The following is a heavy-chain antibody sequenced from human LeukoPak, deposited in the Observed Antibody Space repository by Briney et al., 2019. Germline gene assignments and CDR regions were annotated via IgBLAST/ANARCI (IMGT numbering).Heavy chain of an antibody. J-gene: IGHJ4*02. Sequence: PSQTLSLTCTVSGGSISSGDYYWSWLRQHPGTGLEWIGNIYYSGSTYYNPSLKSRVTISVDTSKSQFSLKLSSVTAADTAVYYCAREGYDSSYYYYLDYWGQGTLVTVSS. V-gene: IGHV4-31*03. CDR2: IYYSGST. D-gene: IGHD3-22*01. CDR1: GGSISSGDYY. CDR3: AREGYDSSYYYYLDY.